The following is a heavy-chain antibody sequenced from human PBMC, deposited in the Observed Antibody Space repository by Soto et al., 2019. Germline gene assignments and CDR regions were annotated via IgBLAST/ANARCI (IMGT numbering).Heavy chain of an antibody. V-gene: IGHV3-23*01. CDR3: AKTSNQNTFIRGVGCYDY. CDR2: ISNSGGST. CDR1: GFTFSNYG. Sequence: GGSLRLSCAASGFTFSNYGMSWVRQAPGKGLEWVSSISNSGGSTYYADSVKGRFTISRDTSKNTLYLQMDSLRVEDTAIYYCAKTSNQNTFIRGVGCYDYWGQGTLVTVSS. J-gene: IGHJ4*02. D-gene: IGHD2-2*01.